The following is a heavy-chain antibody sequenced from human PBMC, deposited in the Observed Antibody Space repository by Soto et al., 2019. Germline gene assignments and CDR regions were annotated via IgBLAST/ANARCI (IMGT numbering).Heavy chain of an antibody. V-gene: IGHV3-48*02. CDR2: ISSSSSTI. J-gene: IGHJ6*02. D-gene: IGHD3-22*01. CDR3: ARDQTPTYYYDSSGYPNYYYYGMDV. Sequence: GGSLRLSCAASGFTFSSYSMNWVRQAPGKGLEWVSYISSSSSTIYYADSVKGRFTISRDNAKNSLYLQMNSLRDEDTAVYYCARDQTPTYYYDSSGYPNYYYYGMDVWGQGTTVTSP. CDR1: GFTFSSYS.